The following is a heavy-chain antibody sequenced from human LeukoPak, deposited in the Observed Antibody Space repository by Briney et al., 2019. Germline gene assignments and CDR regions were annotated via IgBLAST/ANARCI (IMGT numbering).Heavy chain of an antibody. V-gene: IGHV5-51*01. Sequence: GESLKISGKGSGYSFTSDWIGWVRQLPGKGLEWLGIIYPGESDTRYSPSFQGQVTISAHKSINTAYLQWSSLKASDTAMYYCARRPSSDSIDYWGQGTLVTVSS. CDR1: GYSFTSDW. D-gene: IGHD6-25*01. CDR3: ARRPSSDSIDY. J-gene: IGHJ4*02. CDR2: IYPGESDT.